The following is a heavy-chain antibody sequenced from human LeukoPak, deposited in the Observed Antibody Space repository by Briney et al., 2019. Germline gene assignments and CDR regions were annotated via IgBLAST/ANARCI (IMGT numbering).Heavy chain of an antibody. J-gene: IGHJ4*02. CDR1: GGSFSGYY. CDR2: INHSGST. D-gene: IGHD5-24*01. V-gene: IGHV4-34*01. CDR3: ARDGDGYNF. Sequence: SETLSLTCTVYGGSFSGYYWSWIRQPPGKGLEWIGEINHSGSTDYNPSLKSRVTISVDTSKNQFSLKLSSMNAADTAVYYCARDGDGYNFWGQGTLVTVSS.